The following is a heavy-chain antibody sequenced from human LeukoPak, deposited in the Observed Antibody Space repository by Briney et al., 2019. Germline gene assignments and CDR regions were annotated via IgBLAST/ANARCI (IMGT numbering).Heavy chain of an antibody. Sequence: ASVKVSCKASGYTFTSYGISWVRQAPGQGLEWMGWISAYNGNTNYAQKLQGRVTMTTDTSTSTAYMELRSLRSDDTAVYYCARWRDCSGGSCYIAFDIWGQGTMVTVSS. CDR3: ARWRDCSGGSCYIAFDI. V-gene: IGHV1-18*01. CDR1: GYTFTSYG. CDR2: ISAYNGNT. D-gene: IGHD2-15*01. J-gene: IGHJ3*02.